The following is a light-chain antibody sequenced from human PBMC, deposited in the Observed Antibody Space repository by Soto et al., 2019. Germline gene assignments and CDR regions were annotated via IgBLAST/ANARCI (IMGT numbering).Light chain of an antibody. V-gene: IGKV1-27*01. CDR1: QGIRNY. CDR2: AAS. Sequence: DIQMTQSPSSLSASVGDRVTITCRASQGIRNYLAWYQQKPGKVPKLLIYAASTLQPGVPSRFSGSGSGTDFTLTISSLLPEDVATYYCQKYNSAPLTFGGGTKVEIK. CDR3: QKYNSAPLT. J-gene: IGKJ4*01.